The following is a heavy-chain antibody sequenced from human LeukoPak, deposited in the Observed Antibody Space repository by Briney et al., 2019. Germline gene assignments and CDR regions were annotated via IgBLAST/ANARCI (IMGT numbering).Heavy chain of an antibody. V-gene: IGHV4-38-2*02. J-gene: IGHJ4*02. Sequence: SETLSLTCSVSGYSISSGYYWGWIRQAPGKGLEWIGNLYHSGSTYYNPSLKSRVTISVDTSKNQFSLKLSSVTAADTAVYYCAREWLPLHWGQGTLVTVSS. CDR2: LYHSGST. D-gene: IGHD6-19*01. CDR3: AREWLPLH. CDR1: GYSISSGYY.